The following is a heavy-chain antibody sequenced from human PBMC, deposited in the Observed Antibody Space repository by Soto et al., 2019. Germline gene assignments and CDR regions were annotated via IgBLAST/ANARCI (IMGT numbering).Heavy chain of an antibody. J-gene: IGHJ1*01. D-gene: IGHD2-21*02. Sequence: QVQLVQSGVEVNKPGASVKVSCKASGYTFPNYGINWVRQTLGQELEWTGWISAYNGNTDYAQKLQGRVTMTTDTSTTTAYMEVTNLRSDDTAVYFCARDVIPYCGSVCYPAYFHHWGQGTLVIVSS. CDR2: ISAYNGNT. CDR1: GYTFPNYG. V-gene: IGHV1-18*04. CDR3: ARDVIPYCGSVCYPAYFHH.